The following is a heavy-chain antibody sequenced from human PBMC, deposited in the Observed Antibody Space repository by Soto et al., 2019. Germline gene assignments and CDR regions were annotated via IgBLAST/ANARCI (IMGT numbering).Heavy chain of an antibody. CDR2: ISYDGSNK. J-gene: IGHJ6*02. Sequence: GGSLRLSCAASGFTFSSYGMHWVRQAPGKGLEWVAVISYDGSNKYYADSVKGRFTISRDNSKNTLYLQMNSLRAEDTAVYYCAKSPVRGVIRYYYYGMDVWGQGTTVTVSS. CDR1: GFTFSSYG. D-gene: IGHD3-10*01. V-gene: IGHV3-30*18. CDR3: AKSPVRGVIRYYYYGMDV.